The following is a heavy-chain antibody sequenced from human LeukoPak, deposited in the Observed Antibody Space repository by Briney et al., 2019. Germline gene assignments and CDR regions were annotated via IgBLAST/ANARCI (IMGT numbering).Heavy chain of an antibody. CDR1: GGSISSFY. Sequence: SETLSLTCTVSGGSISSFYWSWIRQPPGKGLEWIGYIYYSGDTNYNPSLKSRVTISIDTSKNQFSLKLSSVTAADTAVYYCARANPTYPTFEGVIGTDIYGMDVWGQGTTVTVSS. D-gene: IGHD3-16*02. V-gene: IGHV4-59*01. CDR2: IYYSGDT. J-gene: IGHJ6*02. CDR3: ARANPTYPTFEGVIGTDIYGMDV.